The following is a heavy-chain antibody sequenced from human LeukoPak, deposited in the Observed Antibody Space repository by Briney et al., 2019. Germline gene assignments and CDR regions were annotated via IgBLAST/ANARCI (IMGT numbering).Heavy chain of an antibody. J-gene: IGHJ4*02. CDR1: GGTFSSYA. CDR3: ARTPVIPLLHTYYFDY. Sequence: GASVKVSCKASGGTFSSYAISWVRQAPGQGLEWMGGIIPIFGTANYAQKFQGRVTITADKSTSTAYMELSSLRSEDTAVYYCARTPVIPLLHTYYFDYWGQGTLVTVSS. D-gene: IGHD3-22*01. CDR2: IIPIFGTA. V-gene: IGHV1-69*06.